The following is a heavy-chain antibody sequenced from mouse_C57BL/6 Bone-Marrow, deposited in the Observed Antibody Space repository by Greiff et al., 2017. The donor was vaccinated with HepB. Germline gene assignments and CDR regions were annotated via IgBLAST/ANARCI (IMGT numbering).Heavy chain of an antibody. CDR2: IDPETGGT. Sequence: VKLMESGAELVRPGASVTLSCKASGYTFTDYEMHWVKQTPVHGLEWIGAIDPETGGTAYNQKFKGKAILTADKSSSTAYMELRSLTSEDSAVYYCTRLLLWGDYWGQGTTLTVSS. CDR3: TRLLLWGDY. D-gene: IGHD2-1*01. CDR1: GYTFTDYE. V-gene: IGHV1-15*01. J-gene: IGHJ2*01.